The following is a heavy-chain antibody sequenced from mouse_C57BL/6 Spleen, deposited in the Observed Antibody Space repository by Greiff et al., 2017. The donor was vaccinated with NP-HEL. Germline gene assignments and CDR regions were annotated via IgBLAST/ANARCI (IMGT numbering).Heavy chain of an antibody. CDR3: ARRLGAMDY. CDR1: GYAFSSSW. J-gene: IGHJ4*01. V-gene: IGHV1-82*01. Sequence: LQESGPELVKPGASVKISCKASGYAFSSSWMNWVKQRPGKGLEWIGRIYPGDGDTNYNGKFKGKATLTADKSSSTAYMQLSSLTSEDSAVYFCARRLGAMDYWGQGTSVTDSS. CDR2: IYPGDGDT.